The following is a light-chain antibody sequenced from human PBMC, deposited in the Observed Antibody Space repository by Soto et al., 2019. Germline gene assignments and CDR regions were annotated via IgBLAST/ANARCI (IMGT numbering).Light chain of an antibody. Sequence: AIQMTQSPSSLSSSVGDRVTLTCRASQGIKNDLGWYKQKPGKAPNLLIYAASSLQSGVPSRFRGSGSGTDFTLTITSLQPEDSETYYCLQDHKSPLTFGQGTKVDIK. J-gene: IGKJ1*01. CDR1: QGIKND. V-gene: IGKV1-6*01. CDR3: LQDHKSPLT. CDR2: AAS.